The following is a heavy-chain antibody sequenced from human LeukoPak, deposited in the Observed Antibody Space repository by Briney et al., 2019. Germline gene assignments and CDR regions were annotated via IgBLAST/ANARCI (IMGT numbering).Heavy chain of an antibody. CDR3: VHRTMVTSVDH. Sequence: SGPTLVNPTQTLTLTCTFSGFSLNTNVVAVGRVRQPPGQALEWLTFIYGNDDKRYSPPLASRLIITKDTSKNQVVLTMTDMDYVDTATYYCVHRTMVTSVDHWGQGTLVTVSS. J-gene: IGHJ4*02. CDR2: IYGNDDK. CDR1: GFSLNTNVVA. D-gene: IGHD4-17*01. V-gene: IGHV2-5*01.